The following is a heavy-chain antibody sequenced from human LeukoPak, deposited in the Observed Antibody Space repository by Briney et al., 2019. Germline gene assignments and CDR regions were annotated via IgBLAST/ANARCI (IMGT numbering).Heavy chain of an antibody. CDR2: IYHSGST. CDR3: AREPQYCSSTSCYYVDY. Sequence: SETLSLTCTVSGGSISSGGYYWSWIRQPPGKGLEWIGYIYHSGSTYYNPSLKSRVTISVDRSKNQFSLKLSSVTAADTAVYYCAREPQYCSSTSCYYVDYWGQGTLVTVSS. J-gene: IGHJ4*02. V-gene: IGHV4-30-2*01. D-gene: IGHD2-2*01. CDR1: GGSISSGGYY.